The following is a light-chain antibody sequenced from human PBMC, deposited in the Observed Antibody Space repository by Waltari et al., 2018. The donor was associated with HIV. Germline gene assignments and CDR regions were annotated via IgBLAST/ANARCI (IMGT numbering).Light chain of an antibody. CDR1: QHIGND. CDR3: QQYFAYPRT. V-gene: IGKV1-6*01. J-gene: IGKJ3*01. Sequence: IQMTQSPASLSASVGDRVTITCRASQHIGNDLAWYQQKPGKAPEVLMYAASNVQVDVPSRFSGRGHVTDVTFTISCLQPEDFATYFCQQYFAYPRTFGQGTRVEIK. CDR2: AAS.